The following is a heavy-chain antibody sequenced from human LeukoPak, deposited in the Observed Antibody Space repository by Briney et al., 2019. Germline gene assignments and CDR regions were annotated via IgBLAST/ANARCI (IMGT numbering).Heavy chain of an antibody. CDR3: ASGYSYFDY. CDR1: GGSISSYY. V-gene: IGHV4-59*01. J-gene: IGHJ4*02. Sequence: SGTLSLTCTVSGGSISSYYWSWIRQPPGKGLEWIGYIYYSGSTNYNPSLKSRVTISVDTSKNQFSLKLSSVTAADTAVNYCASGYSYFDYWGQGTLVTVSS. D-gene: IGHD5-18*01. CDR2: IYYSGST.